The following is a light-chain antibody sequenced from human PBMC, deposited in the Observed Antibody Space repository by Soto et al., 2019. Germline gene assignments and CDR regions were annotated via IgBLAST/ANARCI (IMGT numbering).Light chain of an antibody. J-gene: IGKJ5*01. CDR1: QSVSST. Sequence: EKVMTQSPATLSVSPGERATLSCRASQSVSSTLAWYQQKPGQAPRLLIYDASTRANGIPARFSGSGSGTEFTLTISNLQSEDFAVYYCQQYGSSPITFGQGTRLEIK. CDR2: DAS. V-gene: IGKV3-15*01. CDR3: QQYGSSPIT.